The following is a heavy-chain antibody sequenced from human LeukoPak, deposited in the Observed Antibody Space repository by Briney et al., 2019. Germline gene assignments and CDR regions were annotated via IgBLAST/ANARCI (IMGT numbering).Heavy chain of an antibody. CDR1: GGTFSSYA. V-gene: IGHV1-69*04. Sequence: SVKVSCKASGGTFSSYAISWVRQAPGQGLEWMGRIIPIFGIANYAQKFQGRVTITADKSTSTAYMELSSLRSEDTAVYYCASEDFEYSSSSGIFDYWGQGTLVTVSS. CDR3: ASEDFEYSSSSGIFDY. D-gene: IGHD6-6*01. J-gene: IGHJ4*02. CDR2: IIPIFGIA.